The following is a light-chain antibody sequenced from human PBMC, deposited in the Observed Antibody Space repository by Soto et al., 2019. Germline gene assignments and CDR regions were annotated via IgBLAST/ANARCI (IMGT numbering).Light chain of an antibody. CDR3: QQYNSLMYT. J-gene: IGKJ2*01. V-gene: IGKV1-5*01. Sequence: DIQMTQSPSTLSASVGDRVTITCRASQSISSWLAWYQQKPGKAPKLLIYDASSLESGVPSRFSGSGSGTEFTRTISSLQPDDFATYYCQQYNSLMYTFGQGTKLEIK. CDR1: QSISSW. CDR2: DAS.